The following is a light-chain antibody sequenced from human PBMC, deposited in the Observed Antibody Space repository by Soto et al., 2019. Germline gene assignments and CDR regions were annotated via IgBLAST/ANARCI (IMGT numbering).Light chain of an antibody. CDR1: SSDVGSYNS. V-gene: IGLV2-14*03. J-gene: IGLJ1*01. CDR2: DVS. Sequence: QSALAQPASVSGSPGQSLAISCTGTSSDVGSYNSVSWYQQYPGKAPTLMIHDVSTRPSGVSDRFSGSKSGNTASLTISGLQAEDEADYYCSSFTSSSSYVFGSGTKLTVL. CDR3: SSFTSSSSYV.